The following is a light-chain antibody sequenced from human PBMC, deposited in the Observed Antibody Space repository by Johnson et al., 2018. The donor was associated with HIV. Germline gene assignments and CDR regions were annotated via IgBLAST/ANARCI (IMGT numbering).Light chain of an antibody. CDR2: ENN. V-gene: IGLV1-51*02. J-gene: IGLJ1*01. CDR3: GTWESGLSAHYV. Sequence: QSVLTQPPSVSAAPGQKVTISCSGSSSNIGNNYVSWYQQLQGTAPKLLIYENNKRPSGIPDRFSDSKSGTSATLGITGLQTGDEADYYCGTWESGLSAHYVFGTGTRVTVL. CDR1: SSNIGNNY.